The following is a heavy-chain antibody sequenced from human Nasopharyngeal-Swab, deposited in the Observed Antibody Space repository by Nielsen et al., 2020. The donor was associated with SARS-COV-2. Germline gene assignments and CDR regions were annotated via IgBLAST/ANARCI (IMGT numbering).Heavy chain of an antibody. D-gene: IGHD2-2*01. J-gene: IGHJ5*02. V-gene: IGHV1-18*01. Sequence: ASVKVSCKASGYTLTSYGISWVRQAPGQGLEWMGWIGSYNGKTDNAQKFQGRVTMTTDTSTSTAYMELRSLRSDDTAVYYCARDATQKTIVVVPAATNWFDPWGQGTLVTVSS. CDR1: GYTLTSYG. CDR2: IGSYNGKT. CDR3: ARDATQKTIVVVPAATNWFDP.